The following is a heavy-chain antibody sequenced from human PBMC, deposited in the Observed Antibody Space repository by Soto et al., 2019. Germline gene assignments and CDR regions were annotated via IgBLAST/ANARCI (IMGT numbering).Heavy chain of an antibody. CDR3: ARDLYLVATIGGMDV. Sequence: GGSLRLSCEASAFSFGSHTMNWVRQAPGKGLEWVSSINSGGSRSYYADSVKGRFTISRDNAKNTLYLQMDSLRAEDTAVYYCARDLYLVATIGGMDVWGQGTTVTVSS. V-gene: IGHV3-21*04. CDR1: AFSFGSHT. D-gene: IGHD5-12*01. J-gene: IGHJ6*02. CDR2: INSGGSRS.